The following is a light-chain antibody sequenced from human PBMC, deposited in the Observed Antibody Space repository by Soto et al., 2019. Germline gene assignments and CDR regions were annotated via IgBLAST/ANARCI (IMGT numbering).Light chain of an antibody. CDR2: DVS. J-gene: IGLJ1*01. CDR3: SSYTSSSTLGV. CDR1: SSDVGGYNY. V-gene: IGLV2-14*01. Sequence: QSVLTQPASVSGSPGQSITISCTGTSSDVGGYNYVSWYQQHPGKAPKLMIYDVSHRPSGVSNRFSGSKSGNTASLTISGLQAEDEADYYCSSYTSSSTLGVFGTGTKLTVL.